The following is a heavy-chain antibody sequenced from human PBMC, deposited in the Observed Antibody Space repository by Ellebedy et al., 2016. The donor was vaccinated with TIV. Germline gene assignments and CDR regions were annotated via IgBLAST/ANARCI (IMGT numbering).Heavy chain of an antibody. CDR1: GYSFTSYW. CDR3: ARRESSSGAVFFND. D-gene: IGHD6-13*01. J-gene: IGHJ1*01. CDR2: NYPGDSDV. Sequence: GGSLRLSXKGSGYSFTSYWIGWVRQMPGKGLEWMGINYPGDSDVRYSPSFQGQVTISADKSISTAYLRWDSLKASDTAIYYCARRESSSGAVFFNDWGQGTLVIVSS. V-gene: IGHV5-51*01.